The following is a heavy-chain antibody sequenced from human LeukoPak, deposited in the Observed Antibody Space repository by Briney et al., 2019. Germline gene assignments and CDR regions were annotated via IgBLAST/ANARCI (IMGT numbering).Heavy chain of an antibody. D-gene: IGHD3-10*01. CDR3: AKGPSGSYYGFDI. V-gene: IGHV3-23*01. CDR1: GFTFSSYV. Sequence: GRSLRLSCAASGFTFSSYVMSWVRQAPGKGLEWVSGISGSGGSTYYADSVKGRFTISRDNSKNTLYLQMNNLRAVDTAVYYCAKGPSGSYYGFDIWGQGTMVSVSS. CDR2: ISGSGGST. J-gene: IGHJ3*02.